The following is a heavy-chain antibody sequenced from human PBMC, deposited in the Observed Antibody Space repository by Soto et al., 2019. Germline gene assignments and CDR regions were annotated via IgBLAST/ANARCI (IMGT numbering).Heavy chain of an antibody. J-gene: IGHJ1*01. Sequence: GASGKVCCKASGYTFSSNDIDWVRQASGQGLEWMGWMKPSTGYSAYTQDFQCRITLTRDTATGTAYMELSILRPEDTAVYYCARGGPAAGFDLWGPGTPVTVSS. CDR2: MKPSTGYS. CDR1: GYTFSSND. CDR3: ARGGPAAGFDL. V-gene: IGHV1-8*01. D-gene: IGHD6-13*01.